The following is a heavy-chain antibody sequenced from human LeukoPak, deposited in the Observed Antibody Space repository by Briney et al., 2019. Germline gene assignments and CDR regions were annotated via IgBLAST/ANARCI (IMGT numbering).Heavy chain of an antibody. CDR3: ARDPRGDITGTTFDR. Sequence: SQTLSLTCTLPGGSITSGRYYWTWIRQHPQRGLEWIGYVSYSGSTNYNSLLKSRLTISADTSKNQFYLRLTSVTVADTAVYYCARDPRGDITGTTFDRWGQGTLVTVSS. D-gene: IGHD1-20*01. CDR2: VSYSGST. V-gene: IGHV4-31*03. CDR1: GGSITSGRYY. J-gene: IGHJ5*02.